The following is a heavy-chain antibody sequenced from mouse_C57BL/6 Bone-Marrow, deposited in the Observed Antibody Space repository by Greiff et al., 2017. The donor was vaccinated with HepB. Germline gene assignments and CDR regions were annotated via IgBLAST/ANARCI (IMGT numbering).Heavy chain of an antibody. CDR2: IYPSDSET. D-gene: IGHD2-2*01. V-gene: IGHV1-61*01. Sequence: QVQLQQPGAELVRPGSSVKLSCKASGYTFTSYWMDWVKQSPGQGLEWIGNIYPSDSETHYNHKLKDKATLTVDKSSSTAYMQLSSLTSEDTAVYYWERAGYGYDKGNYYTMDYWGQGTSVTVSS. CDR3: ERAGYGYDKGNYYTMDY. CDR1: GYTFTSYW. J-gene: IGHJ4*01.